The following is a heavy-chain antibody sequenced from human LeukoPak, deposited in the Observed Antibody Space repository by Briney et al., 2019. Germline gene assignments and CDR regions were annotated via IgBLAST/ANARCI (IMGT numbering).Heavy chain of an antibody. J-gene: IGHJ4*02. CDR1: GFTFGDYA. CDR3: TTTGYSSSWYPDYYDSSGYHRFDY. D-gene: IGHD3-22*01. V-gene: IGHV3-49*04. CDR2: IRSKAYGGTT. Sequence: PGRSLRLSCTASGFTFGDYAMSWVRQAPGKGLEWVGFIRSKAYGGTTEYAASVKGRFTISRDDSKSTAYLQMNSLKTEDTAVYYCTTTGYSSSWYPDYYDSSGYHRFDYWGQGTLVTVSS.